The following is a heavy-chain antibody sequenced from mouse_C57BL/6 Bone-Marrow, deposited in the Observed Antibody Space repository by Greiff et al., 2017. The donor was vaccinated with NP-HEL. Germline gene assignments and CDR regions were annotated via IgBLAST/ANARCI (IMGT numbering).Heavy chain of an antibody. J-gene: IGHJ3*01. CDR1: GYTFTSYW. CDR2: IYPGNSDT. D-gene: IGHD1-1*01. CDR3: TIYYYVSSGFAY. V-gene: IGHV1-5*01. Sequence: EVQLQQSGTVLARPGASVKMSCKTSGYTFTSYWMHWVKQRPGQGLEWIGAIYPGNSDTSYNQKFKGKAKLTAGPSASTAYMELSSLTNEDSAVYYCTIYYYVSSGFAYWGQGTLVTVSA.